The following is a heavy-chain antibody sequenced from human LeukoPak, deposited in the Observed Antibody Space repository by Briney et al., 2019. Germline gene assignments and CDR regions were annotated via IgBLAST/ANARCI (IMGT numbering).Heavy chain of an antibody. J-gene: IGHJ4*02. D-gene: IGHD6-6*01. Sequence: GGSLRLSCAASGFTFSSYSMIWVRQAPGKGLEWVSSISSSSSYIYYADSVKGRFTVSRDNAKNSLYLQMNSLRAEDTAVYYCARDGSSSFVTDYWGQGTLVTVSS. CDR3: ARDGSSSFVTDY. CDR2: ISSSSSYI. CDR1: GFTFSSYS. V-gene: IGHV3-21*01.